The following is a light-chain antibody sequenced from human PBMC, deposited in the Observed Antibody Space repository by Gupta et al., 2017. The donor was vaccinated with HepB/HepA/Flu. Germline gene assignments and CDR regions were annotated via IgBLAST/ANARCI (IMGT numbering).Light chain of an antibody. CDR3: VARDDTLSGAV. CDR2: RYY. CDR1: TSNIGRNS. V-gene: IGLV1-47*01. J-gene: IGLJ2*01. Sequence: SVLTQPPPASGTPGQRVTISCSGGTSNIGRNSVYWYQQFPGPAPQLLIYRYYQRPSGVPERFSGSKYGTSASLAISGLRAGDEAHYYCVARDDTLSGAVFGGGTKLTVL.